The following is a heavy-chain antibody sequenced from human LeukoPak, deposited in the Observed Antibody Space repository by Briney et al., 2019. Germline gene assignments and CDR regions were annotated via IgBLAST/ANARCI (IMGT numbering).Heavy chain of an antibody. J-gene: IGHJ4*02. CDR1: GLTFSTEW. D-gene: IGHD2-2*01. CDR3: AKDGFGSGGLDLLWFDY. V-gene: IGHV3-74*01. Sequence: GSLRLSCAASGLTFSTEWMHWVRQAPGKGLVWVSRINRDGRDTNYAESVKGRFTISRDNAKNTLYLQMNSLRAEDTAVYYCAKDGFGSGGLDLLWFDYWGRGTLVTVSS. CDR2: INRDGRDT.